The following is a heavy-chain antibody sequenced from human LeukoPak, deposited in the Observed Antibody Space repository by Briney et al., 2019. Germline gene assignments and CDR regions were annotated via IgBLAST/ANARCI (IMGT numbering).Heavy chain of an antibody. CDR1: GYTFTGYY. Sequence: DSVKVSCKASGYTFTGYYMHWVRQAPGQGLEWMGWINPNSGGTNYAQKFQGRVTMTRDTSISTAYMELSRLRSDDTAVYYCSREGVSGDAFDIWGQGTMITVSS. CDR3: SREGVSGDAFDI. J-gene: IGHJ3*02. D-gene: IGHD2-8*01. V-gene: IGHV1-2*02. CDR2: INPNSGGT.